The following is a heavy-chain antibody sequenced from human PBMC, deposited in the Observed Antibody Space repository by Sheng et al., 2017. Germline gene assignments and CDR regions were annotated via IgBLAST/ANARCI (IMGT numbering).Heavy chain of an antibody. Sequence: QVQLQESGPGLVKPSETLSLTCTVSGGSISSGSYYWSWIRQPAGKGLEWIGRIYTSGSTNYNPSLESRVTISVDTSKNQFSLKLSSVTAADTAVYYCARSLWFGELLANWFDPWGQGTLVTVSS. V-gene: IGHV4-61*02. CDR2: IYTSGST. CDR1: GGSISSGSYY. D-gene: IGHD3-10*01. CDR3: ARSLWFGELLANWFDP. J-gene: IGHJ5*02.